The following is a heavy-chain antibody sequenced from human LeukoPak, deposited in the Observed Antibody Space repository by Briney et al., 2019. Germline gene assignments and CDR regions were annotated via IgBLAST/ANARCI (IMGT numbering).Heavy chain of an antibody. CDR1: GYTFTSYD. D-gene: IGHD3-10*01. CDR2: MNPNSGNT. V-gene: IGHV1-8*01. J-gene: IGHJ6*02. Sequence: ASVKVSCKASGYTFTSYDINWVRQATGQGLEWMGWMNPNSGNTGYAQKFQGRVTMTRNTSISTAYMELSSLRSEDTAVYYCARGGGIRGEDYYYGMDVWGQGTTVTVSS. CDR3: ARGGGIRGEDYYYGMDV.